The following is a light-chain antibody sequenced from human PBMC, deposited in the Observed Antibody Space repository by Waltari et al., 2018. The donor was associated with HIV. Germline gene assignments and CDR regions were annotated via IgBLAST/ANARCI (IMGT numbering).Light chain of an antibody. CDR1: SSDVGSYNL. J-gene: IGLJ3*02. CDR2: DVS. Sequence: QSALTQPASVSGSPGQSITISCTGTSSDVGSYNLVSWYQQHPGKAPKLMIYDVSKRPSVFSNRFAGSKSGNTASLTISGLQAEDEADYYCCSYAGSSTFGVFGGGTKLTVL. CDR3: CSYAGSSTFGV. V-gene: IGLV2-23*02.